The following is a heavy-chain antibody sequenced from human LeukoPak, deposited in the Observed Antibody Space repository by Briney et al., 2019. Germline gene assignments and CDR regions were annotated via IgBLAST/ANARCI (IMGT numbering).Heavy chain of an antibody. CDR2: IGTGGDS. CDR1: GFTFNTYD. CDR3: VRGCMFCRWKTYFDP. J-gene: IGHJ5*02. V-gene: IGHV3-13*01. Sequence: GGSLRLSCAASGFTFNTYDMHWVRQAAGKGLEWVSAIGTGGDSFYPDSVKGRFTMSRENAKNSMYLQMNSLRAEDTAVYYCVRGCMFCRWKTYFDPWGQGTLVTVSS. D-gene: IGHD2-8*01.